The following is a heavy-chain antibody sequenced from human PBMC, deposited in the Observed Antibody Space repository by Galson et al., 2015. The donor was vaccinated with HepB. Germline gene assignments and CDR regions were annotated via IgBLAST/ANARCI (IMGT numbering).Heavy chain of an antibody. Sequence: SLRLSCAASGFTFSSYAMSWVRQAPGKGLEWVSAISGSGGSTYYADSVKGRFTISRDNSKNTLYLQMNSLRAEDTAVYYCAKDLAAARGIFDYWGQGTLVTVSS. CDR3: AKDLAAARGIFDY. CDR1: GFTFSSYA. D-gene: IGHD6-13*01. CDR2: ISGSGGST. J-gene: IGHJ4*02. V-gene: IGHV3-23*01.